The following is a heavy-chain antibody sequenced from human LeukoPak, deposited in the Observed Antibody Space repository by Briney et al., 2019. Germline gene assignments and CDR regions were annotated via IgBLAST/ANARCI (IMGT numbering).Heavy chain of an antibody. CDR2: IYDGSKQ. D-gene: IGHD2-2*01. CDR3: ARGDCSTTSCSPFDY. CDR1: GFTFSTYT. Sequence: GGSLRLSCAASGFTFSTYTMHWVRQAPGKGLEWVAVIYDGSKQYYANSVRGRFTVSRDNSKNTLYLQMNSLRAEDTATYYCARGDCSTTSCSPFDYWGQGTLVTVSS. J-gene: IGHJ4*02. V-gene: IGHV3-30*01.